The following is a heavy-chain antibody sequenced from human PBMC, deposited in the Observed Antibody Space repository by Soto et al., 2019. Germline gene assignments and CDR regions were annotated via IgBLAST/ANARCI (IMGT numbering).Heavy chain of an antibody. J-gene: IGHJ4*02. CDR3: ARTGPQWYGVDY. Sequence: QVQLQESGPGLVKPSQTLSLSCTVSGGSISSGGYYWSWIRQHPGKGLEWIGYTYYSGSTYYNPSLKSRVTISVDTSKNQFSLKLSSVTAADTAVYYCARTGPQWYGVDYWGQGTLVTVSS. CDR1: GGSISSGGYY. V-gene: IGHV4-31*03. CDR2: TYYSGST. D-gene: IGHD3-10*01.